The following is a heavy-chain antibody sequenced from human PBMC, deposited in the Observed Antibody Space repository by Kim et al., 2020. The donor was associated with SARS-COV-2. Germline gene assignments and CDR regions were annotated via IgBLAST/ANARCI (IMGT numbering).Heavy chain of an antibody. J-gene: IGHJ4*02. D-gene: IGHD3-10*01. CDR1: GDSVSSNSAD. V-gene: IGHV6-1*01. CDR3: VRGYYGRFDY. Sequence: SQTLSLTCAISGDSVSSNSADWNWIRQSPSRGLEWLGRTYYKSKWYNDYAVSVKSRITINTDTSKNQFSLHLNSVTPEDTAVYYCVRGYYGRFDYWGQGTLVTVST. CDR2: TYYKSKWYN.